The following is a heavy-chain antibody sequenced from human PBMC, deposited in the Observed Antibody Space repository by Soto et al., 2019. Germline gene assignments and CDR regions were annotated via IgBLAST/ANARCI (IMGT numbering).Heavy chain of an antibody. J-gene: IGHJ4*02. Sequence: PGGSLRLSCAASGFTFTRYSMNWLRQAPGKGLEWVSSISSTTNYIYYGDSMKGRFTISRDNAKNSLYLEMNSLRAEDTAVYYCARESEDLTSNFDYWGQGTLVTVSS. CDR1: GFTFTRYS. CDR3: ARESEDLTSNFDY. CDR2: ISSTTNYI. V-gene: IGHV3-21*06.